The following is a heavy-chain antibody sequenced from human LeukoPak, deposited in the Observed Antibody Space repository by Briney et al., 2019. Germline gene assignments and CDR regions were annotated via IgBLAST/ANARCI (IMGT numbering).Heavy chain of an antibody. J-gene: IGHJ4*02. D-gene: IGHD6-13*01. CDR2: ILPGGGDT. V-gene: IGHV3-23*01. CDR3: AKAWPAAGTFDS. Sequence: GGSLRLSCAASGFTFSSYAMTWVRKAPGKGLGWVSTILPGGGDTYYADSVKGRFTISRDTSKNTLYLQMNTLRVEDTAVYYCAKAWPAAGTFDSWGQGSLVTVSS. CDR1: GFTFSSYA.